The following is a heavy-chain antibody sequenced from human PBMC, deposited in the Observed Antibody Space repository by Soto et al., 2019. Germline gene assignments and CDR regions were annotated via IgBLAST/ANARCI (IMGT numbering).Heavy chain of an antibody. CDR3: ARLSLWFGRDNWFDP. J-gene: IGHJ5*02. CDR1: VYSFTSYW. D-gene: IGHD3-10*01. Sequence: PGESQKICCKGSVYSFTSYWIGWVRQMPGKGLEWMGIIYPGDSDTRYSPSFQGQVTISADKSISTAYLQWSSLKASDTAMYYCARLSLWFGRDNWFDPWGQGTLVTVSS. CDR2: IYPGDSDT. V-gene: IGHV5-51*01.